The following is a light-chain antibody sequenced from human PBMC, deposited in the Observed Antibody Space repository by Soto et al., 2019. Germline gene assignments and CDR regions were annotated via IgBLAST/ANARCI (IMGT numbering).Light chain of an antibody. J-gene: IGKJ1*01. V-gene: IGKV3-20*01. Sequence: ETVLTQSPATLYLSPGERGTLSCRASQSISTSHYVAWYQQKPGQAPRLLIYDSSTRATGIPDRFSGSGSGTDFILTISSLEPEDSAVYICQQYGRPPKTFGLGTKVEIK. CDR1: QSISTSHY. CDR3: QQYGRPPKT. CDR2: DSS.